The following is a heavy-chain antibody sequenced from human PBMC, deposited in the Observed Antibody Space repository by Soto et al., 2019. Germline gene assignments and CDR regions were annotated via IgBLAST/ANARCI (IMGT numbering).Heavy chain of an antibody. V-gene: IGHV3-30*18. CDR1: GFTFSSYG. CDR3: AKRVATKGDYMDV. CDR2: ISYDGSNK. J-gene: IGHJ6*03. D-gene: IGHD5-12*01. Sequence: GGSLRLSCAASGFTFSSYGMHWVRQAPGKGLEWVAVISYDGSNKYYADSVKGRFTISRDNSKNTLYLQMNSLRAEDTAVYYCAKRVATKGDYMDVWGKGTTVTVSS.